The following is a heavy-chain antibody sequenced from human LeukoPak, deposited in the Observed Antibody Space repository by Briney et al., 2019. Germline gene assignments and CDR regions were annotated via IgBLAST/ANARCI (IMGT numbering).Heavy chain of an antibody. Sequence: PSETLSLTCTVSGGTISSSSYYWGWIRQPPGKGLEWIGSIYYSGSTYYNPSLKSRVTISVDTSKNQFSLKLSSVTAADTAVYYSARPQWGLLYKDAFDIWGQGTMVTVSS. CDR1: GGTISSSSYY. V-gene: IGHV4-39*01. CDR3: ARPQWGLLYKDAFDI. CDR2: IYYSGST. D-gene: IGHD3-3*01. J-gene: IGHJ3*02.